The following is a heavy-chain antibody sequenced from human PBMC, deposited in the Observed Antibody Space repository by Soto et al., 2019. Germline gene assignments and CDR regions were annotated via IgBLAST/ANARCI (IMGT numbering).Heavy chain of an antibody. CDR3: ARGGDGVDL. J-gene: IGHJ3*01. CDR1: GDSLTIGGHY. Sequence: QVRLQESGPGLVRPSQTLSLTCSVSGDSLTIGGHYWTWLRQHPGKGLEWIGYIYHSGSTYYSPSLKSRVTISVDTSENQFSLKLTSMTAADTAVYYCARGGDGVDLWGKGKMVTVSS. CDR2: IYHSGST. V-gene: IGHV4-31*03.